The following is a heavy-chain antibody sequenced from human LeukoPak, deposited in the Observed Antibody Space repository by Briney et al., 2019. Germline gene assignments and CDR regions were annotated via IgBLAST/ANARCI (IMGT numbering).Heavy chain of an antibody. CDR1: GDSISNRNYY. Sequence: KPSETLSLTCTVSGDSISNRNYYRGWIRQPPGKGLEWIGSIYYSGNTYQNPSLKSRVTISVDTSKNQLSLKLSSVTAADTAVYYCARGVRDVAVPLYYMDVWGKGTTVTVSS. J-gene: IGHJ6*03. D-gene: IGHD2-2*01. V-gene: IGHV4-39*07. CDR3: ARGVRDVAVPLYYMDV. CDR2: IYYSGNT.